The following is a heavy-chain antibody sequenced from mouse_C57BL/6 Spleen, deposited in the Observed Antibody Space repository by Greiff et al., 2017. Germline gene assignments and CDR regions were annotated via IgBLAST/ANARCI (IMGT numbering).Heavy chain of an antibody. Sequence: QVQLKESGPGLVAPSQRLSITCTVSGFSFTSYAISWVRQPPGKGLEWLGVIWTGGGTNYNSALKSRLSISKDNSKSQVFLKMNSLQTEDTARYYCASYDSYAMDYWGQGTSVTVSS. D-gene: IGHD2-4*01. V-gene: IGHV2-9-1*01. CDR3: ASYDSYAMDY. CDR1: GFSFTSYA. J-gene: IGHJ4*01. CDR2: IWTGGGT.